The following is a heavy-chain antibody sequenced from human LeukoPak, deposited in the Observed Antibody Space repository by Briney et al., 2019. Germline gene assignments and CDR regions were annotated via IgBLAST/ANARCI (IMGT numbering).Heavy chain of an antibody. CDR3: AKNRHYYFYGMDV. J-gene: IGHJ6*02. CDR1: GFTFNTFA. Sequence: PGGALRLSCAASGFTFNTFAIHWLRQAPAKGLEWVALIWYDGSNKYYADSVKGRFTISRDNSKNTLYLEMNSLRAEDTAVYYCAKNRHYYFYGMDVWGQGTTVTVSS. CDR2: IWYDGSNK. V-gene: IGHV3-33*03.